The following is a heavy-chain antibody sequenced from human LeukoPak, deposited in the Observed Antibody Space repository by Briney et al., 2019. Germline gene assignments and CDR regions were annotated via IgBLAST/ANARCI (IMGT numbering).Heavy chain of an antibody. D-gene: IGHD5-24*01. Sequence: GASVKVSCKASGYTFTNYYIHWVRQAPGQGHEWMGLINPGCGNTNYAQNFQGRVTMTRDTSASTVYMELSSLRSEDTAIYYCARIRDGYNDAYDIWGQGTVVTVPS. J-gene: IGHJ3*02. CDR3: ARIRDGYNDAYDI. V-gene: IGHV1-46*01. CDR2: INPGCGNT. CDR1: GYTFTNYY.